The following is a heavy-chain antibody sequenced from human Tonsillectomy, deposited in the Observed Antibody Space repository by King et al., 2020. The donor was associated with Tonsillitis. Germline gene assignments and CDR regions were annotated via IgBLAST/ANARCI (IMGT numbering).Heavy chain of an antibody. V-gene: IGHV1-69*01. J-gene: IGHJ4*02. CDR1: GGTFSDLG. Sequence: VQLVESGAEVRKPGSSVKLSCKASGGTFSDLGFNWVRQAPGQGLEWMGGSIPLFGISKDAQRFQGRVTFTADESTSTAYMELSSRRSDDTGVYYCAREARYSNKPVVDYWGQGTLVIVSS. CDR3: AREARYSNKPVVDY. D-gene: IGHD2-15*01. CDR2: SIPLFGIS.